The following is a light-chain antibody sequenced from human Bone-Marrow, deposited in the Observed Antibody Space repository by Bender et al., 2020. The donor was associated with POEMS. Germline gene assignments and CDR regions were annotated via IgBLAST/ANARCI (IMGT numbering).Light chain of an antibody. CDR3: QSYDYTCRV. CDR2: DDN. Sequence: FMLTQPHSVSESVGKTVTISCTRSSGSVATNFVHWYRQRPGSAPTTVIYDDNQRPSGVPARFSGSIDSSSNSASLTISELRPKDEAVYYCQSYDYTCRVFGSGTKLTVL. CDR1: SGSVATNF. J-gene: IGLJ3*02. V-gene: IGLV6-57*04.